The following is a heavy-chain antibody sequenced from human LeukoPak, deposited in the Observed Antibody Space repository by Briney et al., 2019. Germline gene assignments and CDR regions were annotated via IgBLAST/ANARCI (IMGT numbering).Heavy chain of an antibody. Sequence: PGGSLRLSCAASGFTFSTYEMNWVRQAPGKGLEWVSYIPSSGSTIYYVDSVKGRFTISRDNSKNSLYLQMNSLRTEDTALYYCAKDPATRDGHGAWFDPWGQGTLVTVSS. CDR1: GFTFSTYE. CDR3: AKDPATRDGHGAWFDP. D-gene: IGHD5-24*01. CDR2: IPSSGSTI. J-gene: IGHJ5*02. V-gene: IGHV3-48*03.